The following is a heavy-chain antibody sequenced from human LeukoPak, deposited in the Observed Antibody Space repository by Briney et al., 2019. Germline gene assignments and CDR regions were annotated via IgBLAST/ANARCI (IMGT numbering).Heavy chain of an antibody. V-gene: IGHV3-66*02. J-gene: IGHJ1*01. Sequence: PGGSLRLSCAASGFTVSSNYMSWVRQAPGKGLEWVSLLYSGGNTYYAEYAKGRFTISRDNSKNTLYLQMNRLRAEDTAVYYCATSYCSGGSCSPQYFQHWGQGTLVTVSS. CDR2: LYSGGNT. CDR3: ATSYCSGGSCSPQYFQH. CDR1: GFTVSSNY. D-gene: IGHD2-15*01.